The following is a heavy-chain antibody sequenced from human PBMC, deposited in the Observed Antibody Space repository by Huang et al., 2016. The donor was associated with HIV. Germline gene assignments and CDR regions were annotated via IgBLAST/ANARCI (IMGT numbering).Heavy chain of an antibody. J-gene: IGHJ4*02. CDR3: ARLLSSDYYQFDF. Sequence: QLQLQESGPGLVKPSETLPLTCTVSGDSISRGNYWAWIRQPPGKGLEWIGSIHYSVTTDYNPSLKGRVTISVDTSKNQFSLKLSSGTAADTAVYYCARLLSSDYYQFDFWGQGTLVTVSS. CDR2: IHYSVTT. CDR1: GDSISRGNY. D-gene: IGHD3-22*01. V-gene: IGHV4-39*01.